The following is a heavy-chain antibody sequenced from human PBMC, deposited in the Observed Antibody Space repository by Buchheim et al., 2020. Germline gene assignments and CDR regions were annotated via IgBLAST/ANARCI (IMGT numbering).Heavy chain of an antibody. CDR3: AKTQLAQALDY. V-gene: IGHV3-30*18. CDR2: ISYDGSNK. D-gene: IGHD6-13*01. CDR1: GFTFSSYG. J-gene: IGHJ4*02. Sequence: QVQLVESGGGVVQPGRSLRLSCAASGFTFSSYGMHWVRQAPGKGLEWVAVISYDGSNKYYADSVKGRFTISRDNSKNTLYLQMNSLRAEDTAVYYCAKTQLAQALDYWGQGTL.